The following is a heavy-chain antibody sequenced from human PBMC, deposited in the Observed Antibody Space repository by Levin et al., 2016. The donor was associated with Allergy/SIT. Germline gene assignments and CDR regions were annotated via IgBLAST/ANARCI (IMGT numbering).Heavy chain of an antibody. CDR2: INPNGGNT. J-gene: IGHJ5*02. D-gene: IGHD4-17*01. V-gene: IGHV1-46*01. CDR3: ARDYGDYCQCWFDP. Sequence: WVRQAPGQGLEWMGIINPNGGNTNYAQKFQGRVTMTRDTSTSTVYMELSSLRSEDTAMYYCARDYGDYCQCWFDPWGQGTLVTVSS.